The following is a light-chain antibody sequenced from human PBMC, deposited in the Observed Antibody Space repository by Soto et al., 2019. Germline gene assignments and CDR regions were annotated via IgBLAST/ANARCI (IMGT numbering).Light chain of an antibody. CDR3: QQYGSSGT. J-gene: IGKJ1*01. CDR2: GAS. CDR1: QSVSTSY. V-gene: IGKV3-20*01. Sequence: EIVMTQSPATLSVSPGERAALSCRASQSVSTSYLAWYQQSPGQAPRLLIYGASSRATGIPDRFSGSGSGTDFTLTISRLEPEDFAVYYCQQYGSSGTFGQGTKVDIK.